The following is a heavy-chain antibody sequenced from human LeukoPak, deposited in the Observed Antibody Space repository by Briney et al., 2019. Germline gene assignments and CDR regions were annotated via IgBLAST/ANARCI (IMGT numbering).Heavy chain of an antibody. CDR3: TRGVGGKWSYFDL. D-gene: IGHD2-15*01. CDR2: IPYDAKNT. V-gene: IGHV3-30*01. J-gene: IGHJ4*02. Sequence: GGSLRLSCVASGFTFSTYALHWVRQAPGRGLEWLAIIPYDAKNTFYADSVKGRFTFSRDNSKSTLFLQLNSRGLEHSGLYYCTRGVGGKWSYFDLWGQGTLVTVSP. CDR1: GFTFSTYA.